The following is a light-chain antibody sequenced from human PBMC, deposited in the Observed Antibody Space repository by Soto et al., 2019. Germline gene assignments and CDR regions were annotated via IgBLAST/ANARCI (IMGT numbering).Light chain of an antibody. CDR3: SSYTRSGSVV. CDR2: EVD. V-gene: IGLV2-18*02. Sequence: QSALTQPLSVSGSPGQSVTISCTGTSSDVGDYNRVSWYQQPPGTAPKLMIYEVDNRPSGVPNRFSGSKSGNAASLTISGLQAEDEADYYCSSYTRSGSVVFGGGTKVTVL. CDR1: SSDVGDYNR. J-gene: IGLJ2*01.